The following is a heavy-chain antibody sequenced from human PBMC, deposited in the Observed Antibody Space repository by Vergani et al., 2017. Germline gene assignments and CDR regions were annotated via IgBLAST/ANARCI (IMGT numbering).Heavy chain of an antibody. J-gene: IGHJ3*02. Sequence: QVQLVQSGAEVKKPGASVKVSCKASGYTFTSYDINWVRQATGQGLEWMGWMNPNSGNTGYAQKFQGRVTMTRNTSISTAYMELSSLRSEDTAVYYCAGDTTTISTTVTQTPHAFDIWGQGTMVTVSS. CDR1: GYTFTSYD. CDR2: MNPNSGNT. CDR3: AGDTTTISTTVTQTPHAFDI. D-gene: IGHD4-17*01. V-gene: IGHV1-8*01.